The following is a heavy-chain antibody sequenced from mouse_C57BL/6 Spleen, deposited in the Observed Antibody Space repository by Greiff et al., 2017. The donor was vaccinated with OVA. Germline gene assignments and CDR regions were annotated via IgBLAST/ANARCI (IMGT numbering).Heavy chain of an antibody. V-gene: IGHV3-6*01. CDR2: ISYDGSN. CDR3: ARRLTGLFDY. D-gene: IGHD4-1*01. Sequence: EVKLQESGPGLVKPSQSLSLTCSVTGYSITSGYYWNWIRQFPGNKLEWMGYISYDGSNNYNPSLKNRISITRDTSKNQFFLKLNSVTTEDTATYYCARRLTGLFDYWGQGTTLTVSS. CDR1: GYSITSGYY. J-gene: IGHJ2*01.